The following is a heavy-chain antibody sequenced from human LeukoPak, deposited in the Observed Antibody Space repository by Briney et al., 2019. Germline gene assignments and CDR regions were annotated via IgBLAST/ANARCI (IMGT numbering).Heavy chain of an antibody. D-gene: IGHD6-19*01. V-gene: IGHV3-21*01. CDR3: ARAKSSGWYGALGY. CDR2: ISSSSSYI. J-gene: IGHJ4*02. Sequence: GGSLRLSCAASGFTFSSYSMNWVRQAPGKGLEWVSSISSSSSYIYYADSVKGRFTISRDNAKNSLYLQMNSLRAEDMAVYYCARAKSSGWYGALGYWGQGTLVTVSS. CDR1: GFTFSSYS.